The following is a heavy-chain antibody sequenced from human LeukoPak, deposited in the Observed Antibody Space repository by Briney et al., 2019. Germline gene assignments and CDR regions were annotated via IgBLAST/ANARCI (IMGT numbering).Heavy chain of an antibody. CDR1: GGTFSSYA. Sequence: SVKVSCKASGGTFSSYAISWVRQAPGQGLEWMGRIIPTLGITDYAQKFQDRVTITADKSTSTAYMELGSLTSEDAAVYYCARKAAVGEAEYLQYWGQGTLVNVSS. V-gene: IGHV1-69*04. CDR3: ARKAAVGEAEYLQY. J-gene: IGHJ1*01. D-gene: IGHD6-13*01. CDR2: IIPTLGIT.